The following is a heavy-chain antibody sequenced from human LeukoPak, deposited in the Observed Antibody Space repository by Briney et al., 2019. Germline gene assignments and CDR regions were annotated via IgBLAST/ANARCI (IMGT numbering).Heavy chain of an antibody. J-gene: IGHJ6*02. V-gene: IGHV1-69*04. Sequence: SVKLSCKASGGTFSSYAISWVRQAPGQGLEWMGRIIPILGIANYAQKFQGRVTITADKSTSTAYMELSSLRSEDTAVYYCARDPANDYGDHNYYYYGMDVWGQGTTVTVSS. D-gene: IGHD4-17*01. CDR1: GGTFSSYA. CDR3: ARDPANDYGDHNYYYYGMDV. CDR2: IIPILGIA.